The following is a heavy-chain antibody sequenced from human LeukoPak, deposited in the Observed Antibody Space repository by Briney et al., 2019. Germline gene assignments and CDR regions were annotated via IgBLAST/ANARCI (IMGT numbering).Heavy chain of an antibody. CDR3: ARDFPAYSGSYPIDY. D-gene: IGHD1-26*01. J-gene: IGHJ4*02. CDR2: ISSSSSTI. CDR1: GFTFSSYS. Sequence: GGSLRLSCAASGFTFSSYSMNWVRQAPGQGLHLVSYISSSSSTIYYADSVKGRFTISRDNAKNSLYLQMNSLRDEDTAVYYCARDFPAYSGSYPIDYWGQGTLVTVSS. V-gene: IGHV3-48*02.